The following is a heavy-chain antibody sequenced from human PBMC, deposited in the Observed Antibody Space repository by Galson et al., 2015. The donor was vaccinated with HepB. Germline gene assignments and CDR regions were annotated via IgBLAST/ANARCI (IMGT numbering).Heavy chain of an antibody. CDR3: ARAPYYYDSSGYYYDDYFDY. D-gene: IGHD3-22*01. Sequence: QAPGKGLEWVANIKQDGSEKYYVDSVKGRFTISRGNAKNSLYLQMNSLRAEDTAVYYCARAPYYYDSSGYYYDDYFDYWGQGTLVTVSS. J-gene: IGHJ4*02. CDR2: IKQDGSEK. V-gene: IGHV3-7*03.